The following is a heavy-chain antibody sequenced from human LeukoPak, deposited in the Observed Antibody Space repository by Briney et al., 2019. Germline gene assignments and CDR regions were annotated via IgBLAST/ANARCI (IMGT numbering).Heavy chain of an antibody. Sequence: PGGSLTLSCAASGFTFSSYSMNWVRQAPGRGLEWVSYISESGSTTYYADSVKGRFTISRDNAKNSLFLQMNSLKDDDTAVFYCARAARGSYFTPPLDYWGQGTLVTVSS. J-gene: IGHJ4*02. CDR1: GFTFSSYS. D-gene: IGHD1-26*01. CDR3: ARAARGSYFTPPLDY. V-gene: IGHV3-48*02. CDR2: ISESGSTT.